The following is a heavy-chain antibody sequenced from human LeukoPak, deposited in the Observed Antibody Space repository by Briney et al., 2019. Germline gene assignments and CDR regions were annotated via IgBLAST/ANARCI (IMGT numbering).Heavy chain of an antibody. CDR1: GGSISSGDYY. CDR3: ARRGGSGRAFDY. J-gene: IGHJ4*02. D-gene: IGHD1-26*01. Sequence: PSETLSLTCTVSGGSISSGDYYWSWIRQPPGKGLEWIGSIYYTGSTYDNPSPKSRVTISVHTSKNQFSLKLSSVTAADTAVYYCARRGGSGRAFDYWGEGPLVTVSS. CDR2: IYYTGST. V-gene: IGHV4-39*01.